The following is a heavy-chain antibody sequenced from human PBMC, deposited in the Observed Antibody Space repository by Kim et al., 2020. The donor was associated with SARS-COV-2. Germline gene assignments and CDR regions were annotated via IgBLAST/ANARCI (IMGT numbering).Heavy chain of an antibody. CDR3: ARQGENGYSYARTDWFDP. Sequence: GESLKISCKGSGYSFTSYWIGWVRQMPGKGLEWMGIIYPGDSDTRYSPSFQGQVTISADKSISTAYLQWSSLKASDTAMYYCARQGENGYSYARTDWFDPWGQGTLVTVSS. J-gene: IGHJ5*02. CDR2: IYPGDSDT. V-gene: IGHV5-51*01. CDR1: GYSFTSYW. D-gene: IGHD5-18*01.